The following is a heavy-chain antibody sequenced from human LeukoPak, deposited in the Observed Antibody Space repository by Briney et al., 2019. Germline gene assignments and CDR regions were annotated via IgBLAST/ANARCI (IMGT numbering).Heavy chain of an antibody. V-gene: IGHV1-8*01. CDR2: MSPNSGDT. Sequence: ASVKVSCKASGYTLTSYDFNWVRQATGQRPEWMGWMSPNSGDTGYAQKFQDRVTMTRDTSISTAYMELSSLRSDDTAVYYCARGPPNWGYDYWGPGTLVTVSS. CDR3: ARGPPNWGYDY. J-gene: IGHJ4*02. CDR1: GYTLTSYD. D-gene: IGHD7-27*01.